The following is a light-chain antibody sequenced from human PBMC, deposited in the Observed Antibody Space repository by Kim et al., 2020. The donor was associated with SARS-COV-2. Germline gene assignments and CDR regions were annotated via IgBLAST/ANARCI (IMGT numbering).Light chain of an antibody. V-gene: IGKV3D-15*01. CDR3: QQYDNWPPIT. J-gene: IGKJ5*01. Sequence: GEIATLSCRASQSVRTKLAWYQQKPGQAPRLLIYGASTRATGIPARFSGSGSGTDFTLTISSLQSEDFAVYFCQQYDNWPPITFGQGTRLEIK. CDR1: QSVRTK. CDR2: GAS.